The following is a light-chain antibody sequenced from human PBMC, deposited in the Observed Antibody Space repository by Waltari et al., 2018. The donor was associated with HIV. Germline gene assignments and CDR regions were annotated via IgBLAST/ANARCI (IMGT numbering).Light chain of an antibody. J-gene: IGKJ2*01. Sequence: EIVLTQSPATLSLSPGERATLSCRASQSVSSYLAWYQQKPGQAPRLLIYDASNRATGIPPRFRGRGSGTDFTLTISSLEPEDFAVYYCQQRSNWPPVYTFGQGTKLGIK. CDR2: DAS. CDR1: QSVSSY. CDR3: QQRSNWPPVYT. V-gene: IGKV3-11*01.